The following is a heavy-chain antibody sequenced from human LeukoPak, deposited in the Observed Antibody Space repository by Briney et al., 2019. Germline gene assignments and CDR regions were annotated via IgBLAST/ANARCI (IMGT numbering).Heavy chain of an antibody. D-gene: IGHD3-16*01. V-gene: IGHV3-11*01. Sequence: GGPLRLSCAASGFTFSDYYMSWIRQAPGKGLEGVSYISSRGSTIYYADSVKGRFTISMDNAKNSLYLQMNSLSAKDTAVYYCARESVGDDFSWFDPWGQGTLVTVSS. CDR1: GFTFSDYY. J-gene: IGHJ5*02. CDR3: ARESVGDDFSWFDP. CDR2: ISSRGSTI.